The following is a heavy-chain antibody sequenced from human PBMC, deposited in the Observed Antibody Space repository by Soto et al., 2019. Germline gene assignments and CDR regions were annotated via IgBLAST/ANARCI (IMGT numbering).Heavy chain of an antibody. CDR1: GFTFSSYA. CDR3: VKDRGPIAAAGPFDY. D-gene: IGHD6-13*01. V-gene: IGHV3-64D*06. CDR2: ISSNGGST. J-gene: IGHJ4*02. Sequence: GESLKISCSASGFTFSSYAMHWVRQAPGKGLGYVSAISSNGGSTYYADSVKGRFTISRDNSKNTLYLQMSSLRAEDTAVYYCVKDRGPIAAAGPFDYWGQGTLVTVSS.